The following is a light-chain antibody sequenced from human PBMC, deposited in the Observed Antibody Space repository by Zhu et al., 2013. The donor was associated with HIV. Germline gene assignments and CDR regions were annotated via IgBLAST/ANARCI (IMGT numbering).Light chain of an antibody. CDR2: KAS. Sequence: DIQLTQSPSTLSTFVGGGVTITCRASQSIDTSLAWYLQKPGEAPKLLLFKASSLETGVPSRFRGSGSATEFTLTIVGLQPDDFGTYYCQQYNSYPWTFGQGTKV. V-gene: IGKV1-5*03. CDR3: QQYNSYPWT. J-gene: IGKJ1*01. CDR1: QSIDTS.